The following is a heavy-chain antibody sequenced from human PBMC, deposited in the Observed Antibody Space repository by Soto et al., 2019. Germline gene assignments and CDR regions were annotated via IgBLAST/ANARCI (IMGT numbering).Heavy chain of an antibody. D-gene: IGHD3-10*01. V-gene: IGHV3-23*01. J-gene: IGHJ4*02. CDR3: ARAYYFGSGTSYTLYY. CDR2: ISGSGGST. CDR1: GFTFSSYA. Sequence: PLGGSLRLSCAASGFTFSSYAMSWVRQAPGKGLEWVSAISGSGGSTYYADSVKGRFTISRDNSESAVFLQMNSLRPDDTALYFCARAYYFGSGTSYTLYYWGQGTQVTV.